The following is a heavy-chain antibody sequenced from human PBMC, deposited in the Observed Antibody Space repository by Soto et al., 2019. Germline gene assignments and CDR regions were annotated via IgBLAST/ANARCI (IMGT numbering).Heavy chain of an antibody. V-gene: IGHV4-34*01. D-gene: IGHD3-3*01. J-gene: IGHJ5*02. CDR3: ARGAIWSARDRFAP. CDR2: INHSGIS. Sequence: QVQLRQWGTGLLKSSETLSLTCAVDGGSFSDYKWTWIRQSPGKGLEWIGDINHSGISNYNPSFKSRVTLSVDTSKNQFSLRVKSVTAADTAVYFCARGAIWSARDRFAPWGQGTLVTVSS. CDR1: GGSFSDYK.